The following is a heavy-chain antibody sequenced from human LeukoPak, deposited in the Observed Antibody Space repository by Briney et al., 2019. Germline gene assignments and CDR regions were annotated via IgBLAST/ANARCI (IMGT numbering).Heavy chain of an antibody. CDR1: GYTFTSYA. CDR2: INAGNGNT. V-gene: IGHV1-3*01. J-gene: IGHJ3*02. Sequence: EASVKVSCKASGYTFTSYAMHWVRQAPGQRLEWMGWINAGNGNTKYSQKFQGRVTITRDTSASTAYMELSSLRSEDTAVYYCARDSRVGGDAFDIWGQGTMVTVSS. CDR3: ARDSRVGGDAFDI. D-gene: IGHD1-26*01.